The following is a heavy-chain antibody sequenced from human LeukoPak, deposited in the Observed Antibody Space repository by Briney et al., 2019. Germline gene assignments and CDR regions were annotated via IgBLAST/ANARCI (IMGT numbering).Heavy chain of an antibody. D-gene: IGHD3-22*01. J-gene: IGHJ4*02. CDR3: AASDSSGYCIFDY. CDR2: MGVGSSTT. V-gene: IGHV1-58*01. CDR1: GSTFTSSA. Sequence: SVKLSCTASGSTFTSSAVHWVRQARGQRLEWKGWMGVGSSTTNYAQKFKERVTITRDMFTSTAYMELSSLSSEDTAVYYCAASDSSGYCIFDYWGQGTLVTVSS.